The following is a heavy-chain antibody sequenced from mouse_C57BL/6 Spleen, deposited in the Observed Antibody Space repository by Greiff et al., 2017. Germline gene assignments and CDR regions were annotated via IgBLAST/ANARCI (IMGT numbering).Heavy chain of an antibody. CDR1: GFTFSDYG. Sequence: EVNVVESGGGLVKPGGSLKLSCAASGFTFSDYGMHWVRQAPEKGLEWVAYISSGSSTLYYADTVKGRFTISRDNAKNTLFLQMTSLRSEDTAMYYCARHGSSPWWYFDVWGTETTVTVSS. CDR2: ISSGSSTL. CDR3: ARHGSSPWWYFDV. D-gene: IGHD1-1*01. V-gene: IGHV5-17*01. J-gene: IGHJ1*03.